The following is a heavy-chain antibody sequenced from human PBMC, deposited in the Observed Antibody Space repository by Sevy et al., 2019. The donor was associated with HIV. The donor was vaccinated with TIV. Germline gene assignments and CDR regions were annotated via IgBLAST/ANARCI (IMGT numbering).Heavy chain of an antibody. V-gene: IGHV3-7*01. Sequence: GGSLRLSCAASGFTFSNYWMNRVRQAPRKGLEWVANINQDGSEKYYVDPMKGRVTISRDNAKNSLYLQMNSLSAEDTAVYYSTSGHSNYSPTDYWGQGTLVTVSS. CDR2: INQDGSEK. CDR1: GFTFSNYW. J-gene: IGHJ4*02. CDR3: TSGHSNYSPTDY. D-gene: IGHD4-4*01.